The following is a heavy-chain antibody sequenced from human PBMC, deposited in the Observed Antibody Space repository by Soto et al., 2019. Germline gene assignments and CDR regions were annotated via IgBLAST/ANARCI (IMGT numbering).Heavy chain of an antibody. Sequence: GGSLRLSCAASGFTFSSYAMSWVRQAPGKGLEWVSAISGSGGSTYYADSVKGRFTISRDNSKNTLYLQMNSLRAEDTAVYYCAKVGVVVPAALIVYYYYYMDVWGKGTTVTVSS. CDR2: ISGSGGST. J-gene: IGHJ6*03. CDR1: GFTFSSYA. V-gene: IGHV3-23*01. D-gene: IGHD2-2*01. CDR3: AKVGVVVPAALIVYYYYYMDV.